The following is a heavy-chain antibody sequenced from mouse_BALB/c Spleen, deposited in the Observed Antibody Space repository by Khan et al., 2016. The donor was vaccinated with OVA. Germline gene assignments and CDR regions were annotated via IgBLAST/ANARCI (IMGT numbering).Heavy chain of an antibody. D-gene: IGHD2-4*01. V-gene: IGHV2-9*02. CDR2: IWTGGIT. CDR3: ARSYDYDVWGFAY. Sequence: VQLQQSGPGLVAPSQSLSITCTVSGFSLSNYGINWVRQPPGKGLEWLGVIWTGGITNYNSALMSRLIISKDNSKSQVFLKMNSLQTDDSAFYYCARSYDYDVWGFAYWGQGTLVTVAA. J-gene: IGHJ3*01. CDR1: GFSLSNYG.